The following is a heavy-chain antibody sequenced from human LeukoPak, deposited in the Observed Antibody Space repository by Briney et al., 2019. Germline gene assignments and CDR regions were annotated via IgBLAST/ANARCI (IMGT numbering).Heavy chain of an antibody. CDR2: INHSGST. J-gene: IGHJ4*02. V-gene: IGHV4-34*01. CDR3: ASLRGGDGYNPFDY. Sequence: PSETLSLTCAVYGGSFSGYYWSWIRQPPGKGLEWIGEINHSGSTNYNPSLKSRVTISVDTSKNQFSLKLSSVTAGDTAVYYCASLRGGDGYNPFDYWGQGTLVTVSS. D-gene: IGHD3-16*01. CDR1: GGSFSGYY.